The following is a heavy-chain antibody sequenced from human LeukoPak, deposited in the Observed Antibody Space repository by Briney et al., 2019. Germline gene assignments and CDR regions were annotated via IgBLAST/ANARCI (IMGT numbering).Heavy chain of an antibody. Sequence: PGGSLRLSCAASGFTFSSYSMNWVRQAPGKGLEWVSSISSSSSYIYYADSVKGRFTISRDNAKNSLYLQMNSLRAEDTAVYYCARDYGVRFLEWLPYNWFDPWGQGTLVTVSS. J-gene: IGHJ5*02. CDR1: GFTFSSYS. V-gene: IGHV3-21*01. CDR3: ARDYGVRFLEWLPYNWFDP. D-gene: IGHD3-3*01. CDR2: ISSSSSYI.